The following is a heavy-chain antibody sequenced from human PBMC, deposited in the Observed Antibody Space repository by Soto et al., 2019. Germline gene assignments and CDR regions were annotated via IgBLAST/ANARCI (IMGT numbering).Heavy chain of an antibody. CDR1: GGSFSGYY. Sequence: SETLSLTCAVYGGSFSGYYWSWIRQPPGKGLEWIGEINHSGSTNYNPSLKSRVTISVDTSKNQFSLKLSSVTAADMAVYYCARRAYYDFWSGYSFPGLRYNWFDPWGQGTLVTVSS. CDR3: ARRAYYDFWSGYSFPGLRYNWFDP. J-gene: IGHJ5*02. V-gene: IGHV4-34*01. CDR2: INHSGST. D-gene: IGHD3-3*01.